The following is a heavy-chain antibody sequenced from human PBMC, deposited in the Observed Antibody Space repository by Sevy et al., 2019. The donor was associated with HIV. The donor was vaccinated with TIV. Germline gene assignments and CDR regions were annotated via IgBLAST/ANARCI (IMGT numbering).Heavy chain of an antibody. Sequence: SETLSLTCTVSGGSISSRSYYWGWIRQPPGKGLEWIGSIYYSGSTYYNPSLKSRVTISVDTSKNQFSLKLSSVTAADTAVYYCARRVFGYCSGGSCYQNWFDPWGQGTLVTVSS. CDR3: ARRVFGYCSGGSCYQNWFDP. D-gene: IGHD2-15*01. CDR1: GGSISSRSYY. V-gene: IGHV4-39*01. J-gene: IGHJ5*02. CDR2: IYYSGST.